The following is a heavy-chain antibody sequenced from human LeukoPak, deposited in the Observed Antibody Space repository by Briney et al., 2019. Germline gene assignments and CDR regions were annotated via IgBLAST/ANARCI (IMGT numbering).Heavy chain of an antibody. D-gene: IGHD6-6*01. CDR1: GGSISSSSYY. V-gene: IGHV4-39*01. J-gene: IGHJ6*02. Sequence: SETLSLTCTVSGGSISSSSYYWGWIRQPPGKGLGWIGSIYYSGSTYYNPSLKSRVTISVDTSKNQFSLKLSSVTAADTAVYYCARLPLQAARDYYYYYGMDVWGQGTTVTVSS. CDR3: ARLPLQAARDYYYYYGMDV. CDR2: IYYSGST.